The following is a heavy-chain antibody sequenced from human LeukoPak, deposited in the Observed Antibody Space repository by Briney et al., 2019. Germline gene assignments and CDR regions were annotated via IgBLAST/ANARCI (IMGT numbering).Heavy chain of an antibody. J-gene: IGHJ4*02. CDR1: GFVFSSYA. CDR2: TSGGGGST. D-gene: IGHD1-26*01. CDR3: APQVGSGRN. V-gene: IGHV3-23*01. Sequence: PGGSLRLSCAASGFVFSSYAMTWVRQTPGKGLEWVSDTSGGGGSTYYADSVKGRFTISRDNSKDTLYLQLNSLRAEDTAVYYCAPQVGSGRNWGQGTLVTVSS.